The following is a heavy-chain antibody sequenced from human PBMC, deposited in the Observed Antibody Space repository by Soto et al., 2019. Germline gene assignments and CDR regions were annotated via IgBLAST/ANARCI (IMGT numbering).Heavy chain of an antibody. CDR3: ARELYYDSSGYAYGMDC. J-gene: IGHJ6*02. Sequence: QVQLVESGGGVVQPGRSLRLSCAASGFTFSSYAMHWVRQAPGKGLEWVAVISYDGSNKYYADSVKGRFTISRDNSKNTLYLQMNSVRAEDTAVYYCARELYYDSSGYAYGMDCWGQGTTVTVSS. V-gene: IGHV3-30-3*01. CDR2: ISYDGSNK. D-gene: IGHD3-22*01. CDR1: GFTFSSYA.